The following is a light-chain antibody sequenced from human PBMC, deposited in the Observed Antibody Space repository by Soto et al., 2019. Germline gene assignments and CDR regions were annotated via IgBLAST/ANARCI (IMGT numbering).Light chain of an antibody. CDR3: QQYNNCPLT. CDR2: DAS. Sequence: VVTLSVAALSASAGERVALSCRASQSITRNLAWYQQKPGQAPRLLIYDASTMATGFPARFSGSGSGTEFTLTISSLQSEDFAVYYCQQYNNCPLTFGGGTKVDI. CDR1: QSITRN. J-gene: IGKJ4*01. V-gene: IGKV3-15*01.